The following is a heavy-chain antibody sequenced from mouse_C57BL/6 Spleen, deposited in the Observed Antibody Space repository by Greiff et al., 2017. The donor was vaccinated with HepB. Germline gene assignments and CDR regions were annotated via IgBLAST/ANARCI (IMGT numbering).Heavy chain of an antibody. CDR2: IDPEDGET. V-gene: IGHV14-2*01. J-gene: IGHJ2*01. CDR3: ARRGYDGYYVPFFDY. D-gene: IGHD2-3*01. Sequence: EVHLVESGAELVKPGASVKLSCTASGFNIKDYYMHWVKQRTEQGLEWIGRIDPEDGETKYAPKFQGKATITADTSSNTAYLQLSSLTSEDTAVYYCARRGYDGYYVPFFDYWGQGTTLTVSS. CDR1: GFNIKDYY.